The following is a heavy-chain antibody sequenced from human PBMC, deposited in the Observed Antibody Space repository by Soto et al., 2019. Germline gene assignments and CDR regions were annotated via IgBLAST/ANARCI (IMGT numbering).Heavy chain of an antibody. CDR1: GGSISSGDYY. CDR3: ARGPLEWGITFGGVIVNYGMDV. Sequence: SETLSLTCTVSGGSISSGDYYWSWIRQPPGKGLEWIGYIYYSGSTYYNPSLKSRVTISVDTSKNQFSLKLSSVTAADTAVYYCARGPLEWGITFGGVIVNYGMDVWGQGTTVTVSS. J-gene: IGHJ6*02. D-gene: IGHD3-16*02. V-gene: IGHV4-30-4*01. CDR2: IYYSGST.